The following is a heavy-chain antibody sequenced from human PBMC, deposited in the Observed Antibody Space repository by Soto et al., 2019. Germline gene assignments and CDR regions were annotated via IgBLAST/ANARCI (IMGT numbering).Heavy chain of an antibody. D-gene: IGHD1-1*01. CDR1: GYTFTGYY. CDR3: ARGARTGPREYSFDD. Sequence: ASVKVSCKASGYTFTGYYMHWVRQAPGQGLEWMGWINPNSGGTNYAQKFQGWVTMTRDTSISTAYMELSRLRSDDTAVYYCARGARTGPREYSFDDWGQGTLVTVAS. J-gene: IGHJ4*02. CDR2: INPNSGGT. V-gene: IGHV1-2*04.